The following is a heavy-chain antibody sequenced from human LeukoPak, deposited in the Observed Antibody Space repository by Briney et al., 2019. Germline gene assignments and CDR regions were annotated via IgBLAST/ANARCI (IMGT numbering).Heavy chain of an antibody. V-gene: IGHV1-69*05. CDR3: ARSDYYDSSGYSYYYYMDV. CDR1: GGTFSSYA. CDR2: IIPIFGTA. D-gene: IGHD3-22*01. J-gene: IGHJ6*03. Sequence: GASVKVSCKASGGTFSSYAISWVRQAPGQGLEWMGGIIPIFGTANYAQKFQGRVAITTDESTRTAYMELSSLRSEDTAVYYCARSDYYDSSGYSYYYYMDVWGKGTTVTVSS.